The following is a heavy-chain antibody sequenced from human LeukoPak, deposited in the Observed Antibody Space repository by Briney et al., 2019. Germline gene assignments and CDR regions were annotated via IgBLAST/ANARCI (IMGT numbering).Heavy chain of an antibody. CDR3: SREFPFCGADCFSGVFDI. V-gene: IGHV1-18*01. Sequence: ASVKVSCKASGYTFSSYGINWVRQAPGQGLEWMGWISVINSGNTRYAQNFQGRLTMTTDTSTTTAYVELRGLRSDDTAVYYCSREFPFCGADCFSGVFDIWGQGTMVTVS. CDR1: GYTFSSYG. D-gene: IGHD2-21*02. J-gene: IGHJ3*02. CDR2: ISVINSGNT.